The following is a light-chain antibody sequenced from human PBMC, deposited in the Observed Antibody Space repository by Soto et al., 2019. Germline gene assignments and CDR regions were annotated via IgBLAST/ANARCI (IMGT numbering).Light chain of an antibody. V-gene: IGKV3D-15*01. Sequence: EIVMTQSPATLSVSPGEGATLSCRASQSVSISLAWYQHKPGQAPRLLIHGASTRASGIPPKLSGSGSGTNFPHTIISLQSEDYAVYFCQQYHVWPKWTFGQGTKVEIK. CDR1: QSVSIS. J-gene: IGKJ1*01. CDR2: GAS. CDR3: QQYHVWPKWT.